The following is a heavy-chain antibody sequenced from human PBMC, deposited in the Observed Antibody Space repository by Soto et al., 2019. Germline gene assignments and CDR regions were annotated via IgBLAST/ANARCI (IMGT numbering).Heavy chain of an antibody. CDR1: GFTFSNYA. Sequence: SLRLSCAASGFTFSNYAMGWVRQAPGKGLEWVSTVSGSGDTSYYAQSVKGRFTISRDNSKNTLFLQMHSLRAEDTALYYCVRDFGIGPFFDYWGQGTLITVSS. J-gene: IGHJ4*02. CDR3: VRDFGIGPFFDY. D-gene: IGHD3-16*01. V-gene: IGHV3-23*01. CDR2: VSGSGDTS.